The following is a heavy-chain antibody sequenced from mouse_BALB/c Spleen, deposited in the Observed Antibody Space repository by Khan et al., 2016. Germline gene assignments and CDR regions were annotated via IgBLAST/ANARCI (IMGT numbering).Heavy chain of an antibody. CDR1: GYSITSDYA. CDR2: IGYSGIT. D-gene: IGHD1-1*01. V-gene: IGHV3-2*02. J-gene: IGHJ2*01. CDR3: ALRRYY. Sequence: EVELVESGPGLVKPSQSLSLTCTVTGYSITSDYAWNWIRQFPGNRLEWMGYIGYSGITSYNPSLKSRISITRDTSKNQFFLQLNSVTTEDTGTYYCALRRYYWGQGTTLTVSS.